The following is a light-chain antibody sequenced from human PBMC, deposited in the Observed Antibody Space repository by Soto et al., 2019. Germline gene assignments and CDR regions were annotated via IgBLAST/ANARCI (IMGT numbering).Light chain of an antibody. J-gene: IGKJ5*01. V-gene: IGKV3-11*01. CDR3: QQRNVRPPIT. CDR2: DSS. CDR1: QSISTS. Sequence: DIVLTQSPATLSLSPGDRATLSCRASQSISTSLAWYQQKSGKPPRLVIYDSSRLESGVPDRFGGSGSGTEFTLTITSLQPEDFATYYCQQRNVRPPITFGQGTRLEIK.